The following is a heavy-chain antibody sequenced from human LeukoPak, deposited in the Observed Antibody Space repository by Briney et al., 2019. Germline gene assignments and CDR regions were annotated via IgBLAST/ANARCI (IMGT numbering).Heavy chain of an antibody. J-gene: IGHJ3*02. V-gene: IGHV4-30-4*08. CDR3: ARVEEDAFDI. D-gene: IGHD5-24*01. CDR1: GGSISSGDYY. Sequence: SETLSLTCTVSGGSISSGDYYWSWIRQPPGKGLEWIGYIYYGGSTYYNPSLKSRVTISVDTSKNQFSLKLSSVTAADTAVYYCARVEEDAFDIWGQGTMVTVSS. CDR2: IYYGGST.